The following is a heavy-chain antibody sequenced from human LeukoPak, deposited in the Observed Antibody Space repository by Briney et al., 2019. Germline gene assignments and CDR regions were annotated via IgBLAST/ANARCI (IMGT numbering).Heavy chain of an antibody. CDR3: ASVKYPQYCYDSSGSEGAWFDP. Sequence: ASVKVSCKASGGTFSSYAISWVRQAPGQGLEWMGRIIPIFGTANYAQKFQGRVTITADKSTSTAYMELSSLRSEDTAVYYCASVKYPQYCYDSSGSEGAWFDPWGQGTLVTVSS. J-gene: IGHJ5*02. CDR2: IIPIFGTA. CDR1: GGTFSSYA. D-gene: IGHD3-22*01. V-gene: IGHV1-69*06.